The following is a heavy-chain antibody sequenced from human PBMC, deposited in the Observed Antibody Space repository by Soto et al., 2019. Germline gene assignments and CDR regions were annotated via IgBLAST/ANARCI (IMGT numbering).Heavy chain of an antibody. CDR1: GFTFITYS. V-gene: IGHV3-48*02. D-gene: IGHD6-6*01. Sequence: EVQLVESGGGWLQPGGSLRLSCAASGFTFITYSMTWVRQAPGKGLEWVSYISSRSYTIYYVDSVKGRFTISRDNAKNSLYLQMNSLRDEDTAVYYCARGGSSSDNGMDVWGQGTTVTVSS. J-gene: IGHJ6*02. CDR2: ISSRSYTI. CDR3: ARGGSSSDNGMDV.